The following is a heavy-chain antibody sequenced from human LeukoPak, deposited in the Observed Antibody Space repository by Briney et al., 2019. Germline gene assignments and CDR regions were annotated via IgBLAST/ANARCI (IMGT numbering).Heavy chain of an antibody. CDR2: IYTSGST. D-gene: IGHD6-13*01. CDR3: VRGGSSSSYNWFDP. V-gene: IGHV4-4*09. Sequence: SETLSLTCTVSGGSISSYYWSWIRQPPGKGLEWIGYIYTSGSTNYNPSLKSRVTISVDTSKNQFSLKLSSVTAADTAVYYCVRGGSSSSYNWFDPWGQGTLVTGSS. CDR1: GGSISSYY. J-gene: IGHJ5*02.